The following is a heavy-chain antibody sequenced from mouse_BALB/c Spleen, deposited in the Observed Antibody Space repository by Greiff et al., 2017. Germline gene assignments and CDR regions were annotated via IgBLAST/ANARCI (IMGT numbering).Heavy chain of an antibody. V-gene: IGHV7-1*02. CDR1: GFTFSDFY. Sequence: EVKLMESGGGLVQPGGSLRLSCATSGFTFSDFYMEWVRQPPGKRLEWIAASRNKANDYTTEYSASVKGRFIVSRDTSQSILYLQMNALRAEDTAIYYCARDRYYGNAAWFAYWGQGTLVTVSA. J-gene: IGHJ3*01. D-gene: IGHD2-1*01. CDR3: ARDRYYGNAAWFAY. CDR2: SRNKANDYTT.